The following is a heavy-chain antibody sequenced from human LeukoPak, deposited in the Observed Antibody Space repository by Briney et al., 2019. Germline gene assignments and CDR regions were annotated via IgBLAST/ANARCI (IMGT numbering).Heavy chain of an antibody. CDR1: GYTFTGYY. D-gene: IGHD5-24*01. Sequence: ASVKVSRKDSGYTFTGYYMHRVRQAPGQGLEWMGWINPNSGGTNYAQKFQASVSMTAETSISTAYMELSRLRSDDTAVYYCAGGRDGYNFADYWGQGTLVTVS. V-gene: IGHV1-2*02. CDR2: INPNSGGT. CDR3: AGGRDGYNFADY. J-gene: IGHJ4*02.